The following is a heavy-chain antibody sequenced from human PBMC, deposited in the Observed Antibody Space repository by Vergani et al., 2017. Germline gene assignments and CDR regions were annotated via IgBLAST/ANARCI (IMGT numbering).Heavy chain of an antibody. CDR2: IYTSGST. D-gene: IGHD4-17*01. J-gene: IGHJ5*02. Sequence: QVQLQESGPGLVKPSQTLSLTCTVSGGSISSGSYYWSWIRQPAGKGLEWIGRIYTSGSTNYNPSLKSRVTISVDTSKNQFSLKLSTVTAADTAVYYCARTEDHTIYSQTTDSWVDPWGQGTLVTVSA. CDR1: GGSISSGSYY. V-gene: IGHV4-61*02. CDR3: ARTEDHTIYSQTTDSWVDP.